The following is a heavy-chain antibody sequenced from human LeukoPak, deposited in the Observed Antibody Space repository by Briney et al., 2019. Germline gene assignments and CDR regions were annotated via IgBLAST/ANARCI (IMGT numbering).Heavy chain of an antibody. CDR1: GYSFTNYW. CDR2: IYPGDSDT. Sequence: GESLKISCNSSGYSFTNYWIGWVRQMPGKGLEWMGIIYPGDSDTRYSPSFQGQVTISADMSFSSAYLQWNSLKASDTAMYYCARHRNLDSGNYYRDAFDIWGQGTMVTVSS. J-gene: IGHJ3*02. CDR3: ARHRNLDSGNYYRDAFDI. V-gene: IGHV5-51*01. D-gene: IGHD1-26*01.